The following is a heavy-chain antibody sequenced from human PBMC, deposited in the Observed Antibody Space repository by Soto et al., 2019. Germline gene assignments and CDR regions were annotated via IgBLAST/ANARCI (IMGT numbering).Heavy chain of an antibody. J-gene: IGHJ4*02. CDR2: FDPEDGNT. CDR3: ARGPPTFGDY. V-gene: IGHV1-24*01. CDR1: GYTLTELS. D-gene: IGHD3-16*01. Sequence: ASVKVSCKVSGYTLTELSMHWVRQAPGKGLEWMGGFDPEDGNTNYAQKLQGRVTMTTDTSTSTAYMELRSLRSDDTAVYYCARGPPTFGDYWGQGTLVTVSS.